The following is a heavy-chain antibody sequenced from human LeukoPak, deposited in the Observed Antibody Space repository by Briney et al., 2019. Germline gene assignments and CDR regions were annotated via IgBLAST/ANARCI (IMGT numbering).Heavy chain of an antibody. CDR1: GFTFSDYY. CDR2: ISGSGTDI. CDR3: TRDPRVLDY. Sequence: GSLRLSCEASGFTFSDYYMTWMRQAPGKGLEWVSYISGSGTDILYADSVKGRFTMSRDNAKNSLYLQMNSLRTEDTAVYYCTRDPRVLDYWGQGTLVTVSS. D-gene: IGHD3-10*01. J-gene: IGHJ4*02. V-gene: IGHV3-11*04.